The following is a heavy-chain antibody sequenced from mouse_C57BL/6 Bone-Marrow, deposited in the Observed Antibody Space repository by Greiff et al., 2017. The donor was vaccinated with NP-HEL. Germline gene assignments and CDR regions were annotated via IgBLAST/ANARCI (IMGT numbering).Heavy chain of an antibody. Sequence: VKLMESGAELVRPGASVTLSCKASGYTFTDYEMHWVKQTPVHGLEWIGAIDPETGGTAYNQKFKGKAILTADKSSSTAYMELRSLTSEDSAVYYCTRPLYDGYYLFAYWGQGTLVTVSA. CDR3: TRPLYDGYYLFAY. V-gene: IGHV1-15*01. CDR1: GYTFTDYE. J-gene: IGHJ3*01. CDR2: IDPETGGT. D-gene: IGHD2-3*01.